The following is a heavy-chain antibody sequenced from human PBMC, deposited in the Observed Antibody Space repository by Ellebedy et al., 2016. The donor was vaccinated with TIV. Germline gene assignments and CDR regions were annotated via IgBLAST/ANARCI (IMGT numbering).Heavy chain of an antibody. CDR2: IYHSGST. D-gene: IGHD2-8*01. CDR1: GGSISSSNW. Sequence: SETLSLTCAVSGGSISSSNWWSWVRQPPGKGLEWIGEIYHSGSTNYNPSLKSRVTISVDTSKNQFSLKLSSVTAADTAVYYCARLTMVYAPFWGQGTLVTVSS. CDR3: ARLTMVYAPF. J-gene: IGHJ4*02. V-gene: IGHV4-4*02.